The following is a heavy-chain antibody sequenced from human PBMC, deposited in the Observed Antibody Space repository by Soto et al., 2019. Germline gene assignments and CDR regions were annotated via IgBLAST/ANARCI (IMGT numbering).Heavy chain of an antibody. V-gene: IGHV4-4*07. CDR1: GGSISGYF. CDR2: IYTSGST. J-gene: IGHJ4*02. CDR3: ARDLGDYGDYGFDY. Sequence: SETLSLTCIVSGGSISGYFWSWIRQPAGKGLEWIGRIYTSGSTNYNPSLKSRITMSVDTSNNQVFLKLSSVTAADTAVYYCARDLGDYGDYGFDYWGKGILVTVSS. D-gene: IGHD4-17*01.